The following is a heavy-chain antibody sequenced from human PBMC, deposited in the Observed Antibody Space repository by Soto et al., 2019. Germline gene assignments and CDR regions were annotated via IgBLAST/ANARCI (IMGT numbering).Heavy chain of an antibody. V-gene: IGHV2-5*02. CDR3: AHALGHYDSGGYYYYYGMDV. Sequence: QITLKESXPTLVKPTQTLTLTCTFSGFSLSTSGVGVGWIRQPPGKALEWLALIYWDDDKRYSPSLKSRLTITKDTSKNQVVITMTNMDPVDTATYYCAHALGHYDSGGYYYYYGMDVWGQGTTVTVSS. CDR2: IYWDDDK. D-gene: IGHD3-22*01. CDR1: GFSLSTSGVG. J-gene: IGHJ6*02.